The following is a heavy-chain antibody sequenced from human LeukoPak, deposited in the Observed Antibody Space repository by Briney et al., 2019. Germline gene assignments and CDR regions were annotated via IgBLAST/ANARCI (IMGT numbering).Heavy chain of an antibody. CDR3: ARAVDYGDYAPIGY. CDR2: IIPILGIA. J-gene: IGHJ4*02. V-gene: IGHV1-69*04. Sequence: SVKVSCKASGGTFSSYAISWVRQAPGQGLEWMGRIIPILGIANYAQKFQGRVTITADKSTSTAYMELSSLRSEDTAVYYCARAVDYGDYAPIGYWGQGTLVTVSS. D-gene: IGHD4-17*01. CDR1: GGTFSSYA.